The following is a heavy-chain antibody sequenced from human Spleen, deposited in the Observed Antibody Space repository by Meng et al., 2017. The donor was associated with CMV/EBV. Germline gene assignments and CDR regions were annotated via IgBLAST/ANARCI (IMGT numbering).Heavy chain of an antibody. CDR1: GFTFSNYG. CDR3: ARGITGTIGWFDP. V-gene: IGHV3-21*01. CDR2: ISSSSSYI. D-gene: IGHD1-20*01. J-gene: IGHJ5*02. Sequence: GESLKISCAASGFTFSNYGMHWVRQAPGKGLEWVSSISSSSSYIYYADSVKGRFTISRDNAKNSLYLQMNSLRAEDTAVYYCARGITGTIGWFDPWGQGTLVTVSS.